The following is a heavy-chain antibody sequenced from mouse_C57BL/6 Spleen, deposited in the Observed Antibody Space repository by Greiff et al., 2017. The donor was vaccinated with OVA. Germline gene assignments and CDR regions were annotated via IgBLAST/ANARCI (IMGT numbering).Heavy chain of an antibody. J-gene: IGHJ2*01. D-gene: IGHD1-1*01. CDR3: ARGTTVVATGDY. CDR1: GYSITSGYY. V-gene: IGHV3-6*01. CDR2: ISYDGSN. Sequence: EVQLQESGPGLVKPSQSLSLTCSVTGYSITSGYYWNWIRQFPGNKLEWMGYISYDGSNNYNPSLKNRIPITRDTSKNQFFLKLNSVTTEDTATYYCARGTTVVATGDYWGQGTTLTVSS.